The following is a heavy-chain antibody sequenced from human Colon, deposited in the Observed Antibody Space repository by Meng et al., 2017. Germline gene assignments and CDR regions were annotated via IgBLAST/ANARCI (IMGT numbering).Heavy chain of an antibody. V-gene: IGHV4-4*02. CDR2: IYQSGST. CDR3: ARVPTTVDPFES. Sequence: QGLLQESGPGLVKPSGTLSLTCTVSGGSISSNSWWSWVRQSPGRGLEWIGEIYQSGSTNYSPSLKSRVTISLDKSKNQFSLKVSYMTAADTAVYFCARVPTTVDPFESWGQGTLVTVSS. D-gene: IGHD4-23*01. CDR1: GGSISSNSW. J-gene: IGHJ4*02.